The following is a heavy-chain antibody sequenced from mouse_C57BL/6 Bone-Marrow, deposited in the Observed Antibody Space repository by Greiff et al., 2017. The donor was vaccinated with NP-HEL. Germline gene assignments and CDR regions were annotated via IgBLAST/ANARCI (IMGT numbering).Heavy chain of an antibody. CDR2: IDPSDSYT. D-gene: IGHD1-1*01. CDR3: ARSDLLLGDY. Sequence: VKLQQPGAELVMPGASVKLSCKASGYTFTSYWMHWVKQRPGQGLEWIGEIDPSDSYTNYNQKFKGKSTLTVDKSSSTAYMQLSSLTSEDSAVYYCARSDLLLGDYWGQGTTLTVSS. V-gene: IGHV1-69*01. J-gene: IGHJ2*01. CDR1: GYTFTSYW.